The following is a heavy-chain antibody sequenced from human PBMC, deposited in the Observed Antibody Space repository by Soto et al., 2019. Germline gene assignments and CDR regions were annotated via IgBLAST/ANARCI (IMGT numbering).Heavy chain of an antibody. J-gene: IGHJ4*02. V-gene: IGHV3-23*01. D-gene: IGHD1-26*01. Sequence: EVQLLESGGGLVQPGGSLRLSCEASGFTFSSYAMKWVRQAPGKGLEWVSSINEAGDDTYYANSVRGRFTISRDNSKNTLNLQMNSRRAEDTATYYCAIPLADGIVRGTGIDSWGQGTLVTVSS. CDR2: INEAGDDT. CDR1: GFTFSSYA. CDR3: AIPLADGIVRGTGIDS.